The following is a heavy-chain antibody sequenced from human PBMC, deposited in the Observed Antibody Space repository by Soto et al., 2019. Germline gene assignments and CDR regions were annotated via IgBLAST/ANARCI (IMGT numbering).Heavy chain of an antibody. V-gene: IGHV1-46*01. D-gene: IGHD6-19*01. CDR1: EYTFTSYY. J-gene: IGHJ6*02. CDR3: ARSTAVAETYYYYGVDV. Sequence: ASVKVSCKASEYTFTSYYMHWVRQAPGQGLEWMGIINPSGGSTSYAQKFQGRVTMTRDTSTSTVYMELSSLRSEDTAVYYCARSTAVAETYYYYGVDVWGQGTTVTVSS. CDR2: INPSGGST.